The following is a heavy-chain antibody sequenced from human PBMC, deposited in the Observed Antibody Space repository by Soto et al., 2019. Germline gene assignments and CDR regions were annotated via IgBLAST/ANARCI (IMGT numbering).Heavy chain of an antibody. CDR1: GGSFSKNA. CDR2: IIHIFGLT. D-gene: IGHD3-10*01. CDR3: ATVEVSGSGKFYFYHYYDMDV. Sequence: QVQLVQSGAEVRKPGSSVRVSCKPSGGSFSKNAINWVRQAPGQGLEWMGGIIHIFGLTNYAPEFPGRLTITADDSRSATYMDLRSLTSGDTAMYYCATVEVSGSGKFYFYHYYDMDVWGLGTSVTVSS. V-gene: IGHV1-69*01. J-gene: IGHJ6*02.